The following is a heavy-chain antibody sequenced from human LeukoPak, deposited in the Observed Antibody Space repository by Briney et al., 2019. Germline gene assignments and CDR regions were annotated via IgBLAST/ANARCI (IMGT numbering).Heavy chain of an antibody. CDR2: IYYSGST. D-gene: IGHD1-1*01. Sequence: PSETLSLTCTVSGGSISSYYWSWIRQLPGKGLEWIGYIYYSGSTNYNPSLKSRVTISVDTSKNQFSLKLSSVTAADTAVYYCARDEGTGAFDIWGQGTMVTVSS. CDR3: ARDEGTGAFDI. CDR1: GGSISSYY. V-gene: IGHV4-59*01. J-gene: IGHJ3*02.